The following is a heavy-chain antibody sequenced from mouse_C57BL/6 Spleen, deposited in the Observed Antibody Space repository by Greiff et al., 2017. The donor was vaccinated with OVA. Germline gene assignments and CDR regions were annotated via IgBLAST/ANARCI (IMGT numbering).Heavy chain of an antibody. J-gene: IGHJ2*01. CDR2: IYPGDGDT. CDR3: AREGIYGSSYPYFDY. D-gene: IGHD1-1*01. V-gene: IGHV1-82*01. CDR1: GYAFSSSW. Sequence: VKLQESGPELVKPGASVKISCKASGYAFSSSWMNWVKQRPGKGLEWIGRIYPGDGDTNYNGKFKGKATLTADKSSSTAYMQLSSLTSEDSAVYFCAREGIYGSSYPYFDYWGQGTTLTVSS.